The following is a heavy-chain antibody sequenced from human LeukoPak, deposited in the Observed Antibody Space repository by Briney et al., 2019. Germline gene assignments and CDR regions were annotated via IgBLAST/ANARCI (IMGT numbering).Heavy chain of an antibody. V-gene: IGHV3-66*01. Sequence: PGGSLRLSCAASGFTVSSNYMNWIRQAPGKGLEWVSLIYSGGSTYYADSVKDRFTISRDNSKNTLYLQINSLRVEDTAVYYCARDPSAVAINTYAWGQGTLVTVSS. CDR2: IYSGGST. D-gene: IGHD6-13*01. CDR1: GFTVSSNY. CDR3: ARDPSAVAINTYA. J-gene: IGHJ5*02.